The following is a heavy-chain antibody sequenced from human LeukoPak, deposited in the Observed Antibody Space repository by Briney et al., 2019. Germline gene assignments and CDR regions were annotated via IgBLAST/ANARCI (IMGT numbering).Heavy chain of an antibody. V-gene: IGHV4-59*01. Sequence: SETLSLTCTVSGGSISSYYWSWIRQPPGKGLEWIEYIYYSGSTNYNPSLKSRVTISVDTSKNQFSLKLSSVAAADTAVYYCAREYTSGWFTFDNWGQGTLVTVSS. CDR2: IYYSGST. D-gene: IGHD6-19*01. CDR3: AREYTSGWFTFDN. J-gene: IGHJ4*02. CDR1: GGSISSYY.